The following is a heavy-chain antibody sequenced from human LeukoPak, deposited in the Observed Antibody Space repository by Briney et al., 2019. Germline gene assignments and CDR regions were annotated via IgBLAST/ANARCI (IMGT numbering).Heavy chain of an antibody. D-gene: IGHD1-1*01. V-gene: IGHV4-39*01. CDR2: IYYSGST. J-gene: IGHJ4*02. CDR3: ARHKVPTAAESCDY. Sequence: SETLSLTCTVSGGSISSSGYYWGGIRQPPGRGLEWIGSIYYSGSTYYNPSLKSRVTISVDTSKNQFSLTLSSVTAADTAVYYCARHKVPTAAESCDYGGQGTLVTVSP. CDR1: GGSISSSGYY.